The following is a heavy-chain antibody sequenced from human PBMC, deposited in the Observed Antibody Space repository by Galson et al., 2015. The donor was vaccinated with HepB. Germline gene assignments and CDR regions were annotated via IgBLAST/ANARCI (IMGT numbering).Heavy chain of an antibody. J-gene: IGHJ4*02. CDR3: ARAEGLSGATPDY. D-gene: IGHD2-15*01. Sequence: SLRLSCAVSGFIFSRYSFTWVRQSPGKGLEWVSSISGSSTWTYYTDSVKGRFTISRDNAKNSVYLQMNSLRVEDTAVYYCARAEGLSGATPDYWGQGTLVTVSS. CDR2: ISGSSTWT. CDR1: GFIFSRYS. V-gene: IGHV3-21*01.